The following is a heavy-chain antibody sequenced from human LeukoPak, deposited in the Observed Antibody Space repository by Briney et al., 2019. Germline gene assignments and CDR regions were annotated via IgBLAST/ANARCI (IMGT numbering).Heavy chain of an antibody. CDR2: IIPIFGTA. CDR3: ARVSYGYSSGWYIDY. D-gene: IGHD6-19*01. Sequence: ASVKVSCKASGGTFSSYAISWVRQAPGQGLQWMGGIIPIFGTANYAQKFQGRVTITADESTSTAYMELSSLRSEDTAVYYCARVSYGYSSGWYIDYWGQGTLVTVSS. V-gene: IGHV1-69*13. CDR1: GGTFSSYA. J-gene: IGHJ4*02.